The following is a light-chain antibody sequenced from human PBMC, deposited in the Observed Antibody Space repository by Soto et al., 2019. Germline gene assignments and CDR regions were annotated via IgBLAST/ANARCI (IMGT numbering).Light chain of an antibody. CDR2: DVS. CDR1: SSDVGGYNY. V-gene: IGLV2-14*01. J-gene: IGLJ2*01. CDR3: SSYTSSSTLGV. Sequence: QSALTQPAYVSGSPGQSITISCTGTSSDVGGYNYVSWYQQHPGKAPKLMIYDVSNRPSGVSNRFSGSKSGNTASLTISGLQAEDEAEYYCSSYTSSSTLGVFGGGTKVTVL.